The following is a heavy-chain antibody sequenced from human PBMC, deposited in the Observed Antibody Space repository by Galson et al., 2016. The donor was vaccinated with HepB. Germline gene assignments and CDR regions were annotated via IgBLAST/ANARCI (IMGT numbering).Heavy chain of an antibody. V-gene: IGHV3-30*04. D-gene: IGHD3-9*01. CDR2: ISADESKK. J-gene: IGHJ6*02. CDR1: RINFSGFP. CDR3: ARDRGFSDWLPIAAHYYGMDV. Sequence: SLRLSCAASRINFSGFPMHWVRQAPGKGLEWVAVISADESKKLYADSVMGRFTVSRDNSKNTLSLQMHSLRAEDTAVYYCARDRGFSDWLPIAAHYYGMDVWGLGTTVTVSS.